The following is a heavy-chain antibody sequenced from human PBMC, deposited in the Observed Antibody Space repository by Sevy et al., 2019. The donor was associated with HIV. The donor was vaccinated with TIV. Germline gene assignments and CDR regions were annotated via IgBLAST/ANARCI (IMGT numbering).Heavy chain of an antibody. V-gene: IGHV1-46*01. J-gene: IGHJ5*02. Sequence: ASVKVSCKASGYTFTSYYMHWVRQAPGQGLEWMGIINPSGGSTSYAQKFQGRVTMTRDTSTGTVYMELSSLRSEDTAAYYCARAAEKTNWFDPWGQGTLVTVSS. CDR3: ARAAEKTNWFDP. CDR2: INPSGGST. CDR1: GYTFTSYY.